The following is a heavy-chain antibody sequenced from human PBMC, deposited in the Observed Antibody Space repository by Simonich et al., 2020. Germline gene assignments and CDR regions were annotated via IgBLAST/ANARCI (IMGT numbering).Heavy chain of an antibody. CDR3: ARGGRYCSSTSCYYYYYYMDV. CDR2: IYYSGST. CDR1: GGSISSYY. Sequence: QVQLQESGPGLVKPSETLSLTCTVSGGSISSYYWSWIRQPPGKGLEWIGYIYYSGSTNYNPSLKSRVTISVDTSKNQFSLKLSSWTAADTAVYYCARGGRYCSSTSCYYYYYYMDVWGKGTTVTVSS. V-gene: IGHV4-59*12. D-gene: IGHD2-2*01. J-gene: IGHJ6*03.